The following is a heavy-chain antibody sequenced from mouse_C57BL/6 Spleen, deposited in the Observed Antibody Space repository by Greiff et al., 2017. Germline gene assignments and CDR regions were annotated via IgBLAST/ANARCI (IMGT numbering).Heavy chain of an antibody. J-gene: IGHJ2*01. CDR2: IWRGGST. Sequence: VQGVESGPGLVQPSQSLSITCTVSGFSLTSYGVHWVRQSPGKGLEWLGVIWRGGSTDYNAAFMSSLSSTKDNSKSQVFFKMNSLQADDTAIYYCAKTGYGNYWYYFDYWGQGTTLTVSS. V-gene: IGHV2-5*01. D-gene: IGHD2-1*01. CDR1: GFSLTSYG. CDR3: AKTGYGNYWYYFDY.